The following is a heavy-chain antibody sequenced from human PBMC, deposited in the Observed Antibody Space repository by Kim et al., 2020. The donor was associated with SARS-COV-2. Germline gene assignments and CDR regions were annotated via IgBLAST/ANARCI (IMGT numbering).Heavy chain of an antibody. D-gene: IGHD2-21*02. CDR3: ARAQVVTSISDLDYFDY. V-gene: IGHV3-21*01. Sequence: GGSLRLSCAASGFTFSSYSMNWVRQAPGKGLEWVSSISSSSSYIYYADSVKGRFTISRDNAKNSLYLQMNSLRAEDTAVYYCARAQVVTSISDLDYFDYWGQGTLVTVSS. CDR1: GFTFSSYS. CDR2: ISSSSSYI. J-gene: IGHJ4*02.